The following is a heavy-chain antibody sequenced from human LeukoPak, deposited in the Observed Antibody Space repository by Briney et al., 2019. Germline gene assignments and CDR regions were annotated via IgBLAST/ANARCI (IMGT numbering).Heavy chain of an antibody. Sequence: SETLSLTCTVSGGSISSYYWSWIRQPAGKGLEWIGRIYTSGSTNYNPPLKSRVTMSVDTSKNQFSLKLSSVTAADTAVYYCARHQHRRYYYYGMDVWGQGTTVTVSS. V-gene: IGHV4-4*07. CDR2: IYTSGST. J-gene: IGHJ6*01. D-gene: IGHD1-14*01. CDR3: ARHQHRRYYYYGMDV. CDR1: GGSISSYY.